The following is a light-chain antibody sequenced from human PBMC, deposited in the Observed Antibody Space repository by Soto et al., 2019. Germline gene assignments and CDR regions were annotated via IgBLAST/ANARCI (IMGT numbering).Light chain of an antibody. V-gene: IGKV4-1*01. CDR3: QQYYSTPLT. CDR2: WAS. Sequence: DIVMTQSPDSLAVSLGERATINCKSSQSVLYSSNNKNCLAWYQQKPGHPPKRLIYWASTRESGVPDRFSGSGSGTDFTLTISSLQAEDVAIYYCQQYYSTPLTFGGGTKVEIK. J-gene: IGKJ4*01. CDR1: QSVLYSSNNKNC.